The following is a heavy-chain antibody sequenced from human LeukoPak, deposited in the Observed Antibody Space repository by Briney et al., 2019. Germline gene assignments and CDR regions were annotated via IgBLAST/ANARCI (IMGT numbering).Heavy chain of an antibody. V-gene: IGHV3-23*01. CDR2: ISGSGGST. J-gene: IGHJ4*02. CDR1: GFTFSSYA. Sequence: GGSLRLSCAASGFTFSSYAMSWVRQAPGKGLEWVSAISGSGGSTYCADSVKGRFTISRDNSKNTLYLQMNSLRAEDTAVYYCAKDTPYYYDSSGYSDYWGQGTLVTVSS. CDR3: AKDTPYYYDSSGYSDY. D-gene: IGHD3-22*01.